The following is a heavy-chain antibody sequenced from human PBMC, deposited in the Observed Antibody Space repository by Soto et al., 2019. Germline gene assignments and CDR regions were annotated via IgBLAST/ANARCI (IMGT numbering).Heavy chain of an antibody. J-gene: IGHJ4*02. V-gene: IGHV4-59*01. CDR1: GDSISSYY. Sequence: PSETLSLTCTVSGDSISSYYWIWIRQPPGKGLEWIGYIYYSGSTNYNPSLKSRVTISVDTSKNQFSLKLSSVTAADTAVYYCARGIQLWPITYYFEYWGQGTLVTVSS. D-gene: IGHD5-18*01. CDR3: ARGIQLWPITYYFEY. CDR2: IYYSGST.